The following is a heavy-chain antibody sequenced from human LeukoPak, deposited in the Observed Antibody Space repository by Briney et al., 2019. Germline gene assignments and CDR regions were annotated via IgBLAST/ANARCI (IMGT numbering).Heavy chain of an antibody. CDR2: ISSSSSTI. CDR1: GFTFSSYS. Sequence: GGSLRPSCAASGFTFSSYSMNWVRQAPGQGLEWVSYISSSSSTIYYADSVKGRFTISRDNAKNSLYLQMNSLRDEDTAVYYCARDGMVRGVIIWDAFDIWGQGTMVTVSS. V-gene: IGHV3-48*02. CDR3: ARDGMVRGVIIWDAFDI. J-gene: IGHJ3*02. D-gene: IGHD3-10*01.